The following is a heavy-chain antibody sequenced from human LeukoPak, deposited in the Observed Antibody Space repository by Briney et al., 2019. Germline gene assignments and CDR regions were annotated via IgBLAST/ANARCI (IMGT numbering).Heavy chain of an antibody. CDR1: GYSFTSYW. CDR2: TDPXXXYX. V-gene: IGHV5-10-1*01. CDR3: ARRDGYTDY. D-gene: IGHD5-24*01. Sequence: GESLKISCKGSGYSFTSYWISWVRQMPGKGLEWMGRTDPXXXYXXXXPSFQGHITISXDKSISTAYLQWSSLKASDTAIYYCARRDGYTDYWGQGTLVTVSS. J-gene: IGHJ4*02.